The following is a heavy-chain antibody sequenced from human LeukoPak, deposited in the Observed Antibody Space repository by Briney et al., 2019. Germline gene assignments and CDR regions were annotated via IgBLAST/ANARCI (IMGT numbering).Heavy chain of an antibody. Sequence: PGRSLRLSCAASGFTFSSYAMHWVRQAPGKGLEWVAVISYDGSNKYYADSVKGRFTISRDNSKNTLYLQMNSLRAEDTAVYYCARDLNGSGSLWSPGAFDIRGQGTMVTVSS. CDR1: GFTFSSYA. J-gene: IGHJ3*02. V-gene: IGHV3-30*04. D-gene: IGHD3-10*01. CDR2: ISYDGSNK. CDR3: ARDLNGSGSLWSPGAFDI.